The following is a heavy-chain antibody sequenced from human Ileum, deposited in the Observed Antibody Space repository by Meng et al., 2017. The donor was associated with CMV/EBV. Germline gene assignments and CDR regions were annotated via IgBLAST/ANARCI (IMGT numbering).Heavy chain of an antibody. CDR2: INSKTDGGTT. CDR3: ATKNFYDDSDSGFYF. J-gene: IGHJ1*01. CDR1: GFSLSRTW. Sequence: GGSLRLSCAASGFSLSRTWMSWVRQAPGKGLEWVGRINSKTDGGTTDYAAPAKGRFTISRDDSKNTLYMQMSSLKVEDTAVYYCATKNFYDDSDSGFYFWGQGTLVTVSS. D-gene: IGHD3-22*01. V-gene: IGHV3-15*01.